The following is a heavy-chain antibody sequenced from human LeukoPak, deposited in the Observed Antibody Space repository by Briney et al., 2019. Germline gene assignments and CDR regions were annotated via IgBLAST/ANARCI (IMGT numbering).Heavy chain of an antibody. CDR3: ARSYYYGSGSKGDAFDI. V-gene: IGHV3-7*01. D-gene: IGHD3-10*01. J-gene: IGHJ3*02. Sequence: GGSLRLSCAASGFTFSSYWMSWVRQAPGKGLEWVANIKQDGSEKYYVDSVKGRFTISRDNAKNSLYLQMNSLRAEDTAVYYCARSYYYGSGSKGDAFDIWGQGTMVTVSS. CDR1: GFTFSSYW. CDR2: IKQDGSEK.